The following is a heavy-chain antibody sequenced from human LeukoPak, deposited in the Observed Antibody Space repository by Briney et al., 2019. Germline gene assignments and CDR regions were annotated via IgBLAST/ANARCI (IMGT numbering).Heavy chain of an antibody. CDR3: ARDLPSYSSGWYYFDY. Sequence: SQTLSLTCAISGDSVSSNSAAWNWIRQSPSRGLEWLGRTYYRSKWYTDYAVSVKSRITINPDTSKNQFSLQLNSVTPEDTAVYYCARDLPSYSSGWYYFDYWGQGTLVTVSS. V-gene: IGHV6-1*01. CDR2: TYYRSKWYT. J-gene: IGHJ4*02. CDR1: GDSVSSNSAA. D-gene: IGHD6-19*01.